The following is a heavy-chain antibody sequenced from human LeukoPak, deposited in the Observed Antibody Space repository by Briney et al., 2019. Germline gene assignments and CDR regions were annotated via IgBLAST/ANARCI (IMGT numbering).Heavy chain of an antibody. D-gene: IGHD3-9*01. Sequence: SVKVSCKASGGTFSSYAISWVRQAPGQGLEWMGRIIPILGIANYAQKFQGRVTITADKSTSTAYMELSSLRSEDTAVYYCASKLNYDILTGYSGWFDPWGQGTLVTVSS. CDR2: IIPILGIA. J-gene: IGHJ5*02. CDR3: ASKLNYDILTGYSGWFDP. CDR1: GGTFSSYA. V-gene: IGHV1-69*04.